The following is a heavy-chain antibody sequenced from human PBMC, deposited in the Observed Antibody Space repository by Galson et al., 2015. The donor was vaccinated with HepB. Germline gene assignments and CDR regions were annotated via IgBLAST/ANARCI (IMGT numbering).Heavy chain of an antibody. CDR1: GFPFNTFA. D-gene: IGHD1-14*01. CDR2: ITGGGEHT. V-gene: IGHV3-23*01. Sequence: SLRLSCAASGFPFNTFAMTWVRQAPGKGLEWVSVITGGGEHTYHADSVKGRLSISRDNTRKTLFLRMKSLRVDDTATYYCAKGYGYFDSWGQGTLVTVSP. J-gene: IGHJ4*02. CDR3: AKGYGYFDS.